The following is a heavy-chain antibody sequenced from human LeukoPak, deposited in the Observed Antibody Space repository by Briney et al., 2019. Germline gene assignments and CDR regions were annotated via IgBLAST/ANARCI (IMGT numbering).Heavy chain of an antibody. CDR2: ISGSGGST. D-gene: IGHD6-19*01. CDR1: GFTFSSYA. CDR3: AKVRPRSIAVAGTYYFDY. J-gene: IGHJ4*02. V-gene: IGHV3-23*01. Sequence: GGSLRLSCAASGFTFSSYAMSWVRQAPGKGLEWVSAISGSGGSTYYADSVKGRFTISRDNSKNTLYLQMNSLRAEDTAVYYCAKVRPRSIAVAGTYYFDYWGQGTLVTVSS.